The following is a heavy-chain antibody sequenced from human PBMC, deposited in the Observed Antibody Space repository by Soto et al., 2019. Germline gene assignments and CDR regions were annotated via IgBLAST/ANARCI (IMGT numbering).Heavy chain of an antibody. D-gene: IGHD4-17*01. CDR2: IIPIPGIA. CDR1: GGTFSSYT. J-gene: IGHJ4*02. Sequence: QVQLVQSGAEVKKPGSSVKVSCKASGGTFSSYTISWVRQAPGQGLEWMGRIIPIPGIANYAQKFQGRVTITADKSTSTAYMELSSLRSEDTAVYYCARVGYGDHIDYWGQGTLVTVSS. V-gene: IGHV1-69*02. CDR3: ARVGYGDHIDY.